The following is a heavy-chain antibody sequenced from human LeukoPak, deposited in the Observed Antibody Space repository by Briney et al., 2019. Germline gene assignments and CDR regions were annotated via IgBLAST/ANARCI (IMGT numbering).Heavy chain of an antibody. CDR1: GFTFSSYA. V-gene: IGHV3-23*01. CDR2: ISGSGGST. D-gene: IGHD6-19*01. J-gene: IGHJ4*02. Sequence: GGSLRLSCAASGFTFSSYAMSWVRQAPGKGLEWVSAISGSGGSTYHADSVKGRFTISRDNSKNTLYLQMDSLRAEDTAVYYCAKGVAVPGPYYFDYWGQGTLVAVSS. CDR3: AKGVAVPGPYYFDY.